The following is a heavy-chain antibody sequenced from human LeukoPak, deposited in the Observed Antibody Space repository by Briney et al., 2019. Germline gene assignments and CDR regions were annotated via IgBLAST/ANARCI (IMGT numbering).Heavy chain of an antibody. J-gene: IGHJ4*02. CDR3: AKEFHY. V-gene: IGHV4-4*07. CDR2: IYTSGYS. CDR1: GGSISGSY. Sequence: SETPSLTCTVSGGSISGSYLTWIRQPAGKGLEWIGRIYTSGYSNYNPSLKSRLTMSLDTSKNQFSLKLSSVTAADTAVYYCAKEFHYWGQGTLVTVSS.